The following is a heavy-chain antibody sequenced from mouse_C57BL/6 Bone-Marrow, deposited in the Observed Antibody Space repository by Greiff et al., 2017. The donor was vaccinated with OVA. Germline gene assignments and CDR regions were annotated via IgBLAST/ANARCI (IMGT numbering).Heavy chain of an antibody. D-gene: IGHD2-4*01. Sequence: EVQLQQSGPELVKPGASVKISCKASGYTFTDYYMNWVKQSHGKSLEWIGDINPNNGGTSYNQKFKGKATLTVDKSSSTAYMELRSLTSEDSAVYYCVLRRRRLFDYWGQGTTLTVSS. CDR2: INPNNGGT. CDR1: GYTFTDYY. CDR3: VLRRRRLFDY. V-gene: IGHV1-26*01. J-gene: IGHJ2*01.